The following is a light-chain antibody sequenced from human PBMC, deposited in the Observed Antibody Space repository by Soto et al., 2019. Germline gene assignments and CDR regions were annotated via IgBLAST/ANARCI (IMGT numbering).Light chain of an antibody. CDR1: QTVGND. J-gene: IGKJ4*01. CDR2: SAS. V-gene: IGKV3-11*01. CDR3: QQRSNWPPT. Sequence: EIVLTQSPATLSLSPGERATLSCRASQTVGNDLVWYHQKRGQAPRLLIYSASNRATGIPARFSGSGSGTDFTLTISSLETEDFAAYYCQQRSNWPPTFGGGTKVEIK.